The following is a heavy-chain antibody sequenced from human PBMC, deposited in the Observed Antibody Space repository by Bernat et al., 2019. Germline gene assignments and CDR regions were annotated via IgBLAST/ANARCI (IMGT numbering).Heavy chain of an antibody. D-gene: IGHD6-19*01. CDR2: ISYDGSNK. CDR3: ARDFPGSGWYTTFDY. CDR1: GFTFSSYA. J-gene: IGHJ4*02. V-gene: IGHV3-30-3*01. Sequence: QVQLVESGGGVVQPGRSLRLSCAASGFTFSSYAMHWVRQAPGKGLEWVAVISYDGSNKYYADSVKGRFTISRDNSKNTLYLQMNSLRAEDTAVYYCARDFPGSGWYTTFDYWGQGTLVTVSS.